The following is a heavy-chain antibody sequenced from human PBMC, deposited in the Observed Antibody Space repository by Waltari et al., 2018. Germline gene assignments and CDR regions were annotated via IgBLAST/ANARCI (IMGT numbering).Heavy chain of an antibody. D-gene: IGHD4-4*01. CDR3: AKDRTSDYRQTYGMDV. CDR1: GFNFDDYA. V-gene: IGHV3-9*01. CDR2: ISWNSGSI. J-gene: IGHJ6*02. Sequence: EVQLVESGGGLVQTGRSLRRSCADSGFNFDDYAMHWVRQAPRKGLEWVSVISWNSGSIGYADSVKGRFIISRDNAKNSLYLQMNSLRAEDTALYYCAKDRTSDYRQTYGMDVWGQGTTVTVSS.